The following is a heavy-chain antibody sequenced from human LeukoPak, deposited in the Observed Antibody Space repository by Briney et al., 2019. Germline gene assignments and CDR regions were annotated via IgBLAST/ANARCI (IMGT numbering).Heavy chain of an antibody. D-gene: IGHD6-13*01. CDR1: GFTFDDYA. J-gene: IGHJ3*02. V-gene: IGHV3-43*02. CDR3: AKDITSSWYIASGALDM. Sequence: GGSLRLSCAASGFTFDDYAMHWVRQAPGKGLEWVSLISGDGGSTYYADSVKGRFTISRDNSKNSLYLQMNSLRTEDTALYYCAKDITSSWYIASGALDMGEQETMVTLSS. CDR2: ISGDGGST.